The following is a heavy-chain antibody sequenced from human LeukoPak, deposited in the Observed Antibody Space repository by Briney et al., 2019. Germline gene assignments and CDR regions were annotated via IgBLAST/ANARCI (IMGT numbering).Heavy chain of an antibody. V-gene: IGHV3-11*01. Sequence: GGSLRLSCAASGFTFGDYYMSGMRQAPGKGLELVSYISTGGGTIYYADSVKGRFTISRDNAKNSLYLQMNSLRAEDRAVYYCARRRGGYFDYWGQGTLVTVSS. CDR3: ARRRGGYFDY. CDR2: ISTGGGTI. CDR1: GFTFGDYY. J-gene: IGHJ4*02. D-gene: IGHD3-10*01.